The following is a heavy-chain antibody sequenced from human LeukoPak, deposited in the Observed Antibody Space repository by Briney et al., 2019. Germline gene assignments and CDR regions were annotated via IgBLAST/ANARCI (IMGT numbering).Heavy chain of an antibody. V-gene: IGHV1-2*02. CDR2: INPNSGGT. CDR1: GYTFTSYG. CDR3: ARGGRYYGSGSYYNSDYYYYYMDV. J-gene: IGHJ6*03. D-gene: IGHD3-10*01. Sequence: ASVKVSCKASGYTFTSYGISWVRQAPGQGLEWMGWINPNSGGTNYAQKFQGRVTMTRDTSISTAYMELSRLRSDDTAVYYCARGGRYYGSGSYYNSDYYYYYMDVWGKGTTVTVSS.